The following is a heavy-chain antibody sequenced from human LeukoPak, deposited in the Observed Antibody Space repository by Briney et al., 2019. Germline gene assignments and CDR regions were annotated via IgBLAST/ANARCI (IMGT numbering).Heavy chain of an antibody. CDR2: ISAYNGNT. V-gene: IGHV1-18*01. CDR1: GYTFTSYG. Sequence: ASVKVSCKASGYTFTSYGISWVRQAPGQGLEWMGWISAYNGNTNYAQKLQGRVTVTTDTSTSTAYMELRSLRSDDTAVYYCARDRASIAVAGTEFDYWGQGTLVTVSS. CDR3: ARDRASIAVAGTEFDY. D-gene: IGHD6-19*01. J-gene: IGHJ4*02.